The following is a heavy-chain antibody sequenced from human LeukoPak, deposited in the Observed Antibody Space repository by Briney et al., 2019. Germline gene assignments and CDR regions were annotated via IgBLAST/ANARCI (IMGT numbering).Heavy chain of an antibody. J-gene: IGHJ2*01. Sequence: SETLSLTCTVSGGSISSGSYYWSWIRQPPGKGLECIGYIYYSGSTNYNPSLKSRVTISIDTSKNHFSLKLSSVTAADTAVFYCARGGGYCSSTSCYGSWYFDLWGRGTLVTVSS. V-gene: IGHV4-61*03. D-gene: IGHD2-2*01. CDR3: ARGGGYCSSTSCYGSWYFDL. CDR2: IYYSGST. CDR1: GGSISSGSYY.